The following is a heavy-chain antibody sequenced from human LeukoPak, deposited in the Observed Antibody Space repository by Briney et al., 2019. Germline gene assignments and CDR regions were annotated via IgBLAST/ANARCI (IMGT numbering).Heavy chain of an antibody. CDR2: IITSGGAT. D-gene: IGHD3-10*01. CDR1: GYTFTSYY. Sequence: GASVKVSCKASGYTFTSYYLHGVRQAPGQGLEWMGIIITSGGATQYAQKFQGRVSMTRDTSTSTVYMDLSSLRSEDTAVYYCVRSRVQPGNAAFYIWGEGTMVTVSP. J-gene: IGHJ3*02. V-gene: IGHV1-46*03. CDR3: VRSRVQPGNAAFYI.